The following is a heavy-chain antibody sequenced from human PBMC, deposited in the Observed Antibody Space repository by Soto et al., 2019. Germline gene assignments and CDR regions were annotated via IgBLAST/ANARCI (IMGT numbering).Heavy chain of an antibody. D-gene: IGHD6-13*01. CDR2: INPTGGGT. CDR3: ARDQKLAGFDY. J-gene: IGHJ4*02. Sequence: GASVKVSCTASGYTFTGYYMHCVRQARGQRIERMGWINPTGGGTNYAQRFQGRVTMTRDTSISTAYRELSRLRSDDKAVYYCARDQKLAGFDYWGQGTLVTVSS. CDR1: GYTFTGYY. V-gene: IGHV1-2*02.